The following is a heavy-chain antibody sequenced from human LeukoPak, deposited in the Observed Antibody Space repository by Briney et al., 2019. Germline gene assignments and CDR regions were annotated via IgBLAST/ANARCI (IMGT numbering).Heavy chain of an antibody. CDR3: ARDGGIGGYSYGPRSYNGMDA. J-gene: IGHJ6*02. CDR1: GGTFSSYA. D-gene: IGHD5-18*01. Sequence: ASVKVSCKASGGTFSSYAISWVRQAPGQGLEWMGRIIPIFGIANYAQKFQGRVTITADKSTSTAYMELSSLRSEDTAVYYCARDGGIGGYSYGPRSYNGMDAWGQGTTVTVSS. CDR2: IIPIFGIA. V-gene: IGHV1-69*04.